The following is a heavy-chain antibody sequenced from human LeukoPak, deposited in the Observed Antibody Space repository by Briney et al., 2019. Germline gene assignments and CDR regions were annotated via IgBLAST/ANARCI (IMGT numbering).Heavy chain of an antibody. D-gene: IGHD1-1*01. V-gene: IGHV4-59*11. Sequence: SETLSLTCTVSGGSINTHYWSWFRQPPGKGLEWVGYIYYTGSTSFNSSLKSRVSLSIDTSKNQFSLKVNSVTTADTAVYYCARESTKLTHPYFDYWGQGILVTVSS. CDR1: GGSINTHY. CDR2: IYYTGST. CDR3: ARESTKLTHPYFDY. J-gene: IGHJ4*02.